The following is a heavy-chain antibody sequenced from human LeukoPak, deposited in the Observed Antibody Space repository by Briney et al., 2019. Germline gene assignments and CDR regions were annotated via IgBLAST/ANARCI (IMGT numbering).Heavy chain of an antibody. Sequence: KPGESLKISCKGSGYSFTSYWIGWVRQMPGKGLEWMGIIYPGDSDTRYSPSFQGQVTISADKSISTAYLQWSSLKASDTAMYYCARQGRDHAVPYYFDYWGQGTLVTVSS. CDR1: GYSFTSYW. J-gene: IGHJ4*02. CDR2: IYPGDSDT. CDR3: ARQGRDHAVPYYFDY. D-gene: IGHD1-14*01. V-gene: IGHV5-51*01.